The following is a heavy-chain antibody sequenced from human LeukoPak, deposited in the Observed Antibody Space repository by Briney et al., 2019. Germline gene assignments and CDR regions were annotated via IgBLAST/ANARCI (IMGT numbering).Heavy chain of an antibody. D-gene: IGHD3-3*01. V-gene: IGHV4-34*01. CDR2: TNHSGST. CDR1: GGSFSGYY. CDR3: ARGSSYDFWSGPSYYFDY. Sequence: ESSETLSLTCAVYGGSFSGYYWSWIRQPPGKGLEWIGETNHSGSTNYNPSLKSRVTISVDRSKNQFSLKLSSVTAADTAVYYCARGSSYDFWSGPSYYFDYWGQGTLVTVSS. J-gene: IGHJ4*02.